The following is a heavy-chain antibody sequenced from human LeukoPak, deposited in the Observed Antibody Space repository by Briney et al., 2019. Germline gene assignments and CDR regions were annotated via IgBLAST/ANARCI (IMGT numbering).Heavy chain of an antibody. CDR3: ARETYDSSGSLDY. CDR1: GFTFSSYA. Sequence: GGSLRLSCAASGFTFSSYAMRWVRQAPGKGLEWVAVISYDGSNKYYADSVKGRFTISRDNSKNTLYLQMNSLRAEDTAVYYCARETYDSSGSLDYWGQGTLVTVSS. J-gene: IGHJ4*02. V-gene: IGHV3-30-3*01. CDR2: ISYDGSNK. D-gene: IGHD3-22*01.